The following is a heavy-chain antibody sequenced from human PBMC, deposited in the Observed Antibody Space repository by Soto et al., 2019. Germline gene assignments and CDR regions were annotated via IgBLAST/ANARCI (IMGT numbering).Heavy chain of an antibody. D-gene: IGHD6-13*01. CDR3: TRDASRDSSHPGWFDP. CDR1: GFTFRSFT. V-gene: IGHV3-21*01. CDR2: ISSNSAYI. Sequence: GGSLRLSCAASGFTFRSFTMNCVRQAPGKGLEWVSTISSNSAYIYYTDALRGRFTISRDDDKNSLHLQMNSLRAEDTAVYYCTRDASRDSSHPGWFDPWGPGTLVTVSS. J-gene: IGHJ5*02.